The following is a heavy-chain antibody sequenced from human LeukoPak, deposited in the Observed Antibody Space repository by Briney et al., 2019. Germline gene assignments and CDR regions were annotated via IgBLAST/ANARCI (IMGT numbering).Heavy chain of an antibody. CDR1: GFTFSSYW. Sequence: PGGSLRLSCAASGFTFSSYWMHWVRQAPGKGLVWVSRINSDGSGTNYADSVKGRFTISRDNAKNTLYLQVKSLRAEGTAVYYCARGPSGWGSLDSWGQGTLVTVSS. CDR2: INSDGSGT. CDR3: ARGPSGWGSLDS. J-gene: IGHJ4*02. D-gene: IGHD7-27*01. V-gene: IGHV3-74*01.